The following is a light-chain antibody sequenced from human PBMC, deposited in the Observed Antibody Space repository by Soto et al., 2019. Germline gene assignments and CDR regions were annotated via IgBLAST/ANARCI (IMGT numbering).Light chain of an antibody. Sequence: NFMLTQPHSVSESPGKTVIISCTRSSGYIASKFVQWCQQRPGRAPTTLIYEHNRRPSGVPDRFSGAIDSSSNSASLIISGLKAEDEADYYCQSFDDSTFIFGGGTKLTVL. V-gene: IGLV6-57*04. CDR1: SGYIASKF. CDR3: QSFDDSTFI. CDR2: EHN. J-gene: IGLJ2*01.